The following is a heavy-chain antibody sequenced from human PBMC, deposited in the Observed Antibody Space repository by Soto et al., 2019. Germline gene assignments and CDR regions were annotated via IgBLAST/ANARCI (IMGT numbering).Heavy chain of an antibody. J-gene: IGHJ4*02. D-gene: IGHD5-18*01. CDR3: ASVDTAMVSADY. CDR2: IYYSGST. V-gene: IGHV4-30-4*01. Sequence: KPSETLSLTCTVSGGSISSGDYYWSWIRQPPGKGLEWIGYIYYSGSTYYNPSLKSRVTISVDTSKNQFSLKLSSVTAADTAVYYCASVDTAMVSADYRGQGTLVTVSS. CDR1: GGSISSGDYY.